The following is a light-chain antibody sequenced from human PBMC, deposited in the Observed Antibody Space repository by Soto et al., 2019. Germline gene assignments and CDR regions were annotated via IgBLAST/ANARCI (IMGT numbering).Light chain of an antibody. V-gene: IGLV1-40*01. J-gene: IGLJ1*01. Sequence: QSALTQPPSVSGAPGQRVTISCTGSSSNIGAGYDVHWYQQLPGTAPKLLIYGNSNRPSGVPDRFSGSKSGTSASLAITGLQAEDEADYCCQSYDSSLSALYVFGTGTKVTVL. CDR1: SSNIGAGYD. CDR3: QSYDSSLSALYV. CDR2: GNS.